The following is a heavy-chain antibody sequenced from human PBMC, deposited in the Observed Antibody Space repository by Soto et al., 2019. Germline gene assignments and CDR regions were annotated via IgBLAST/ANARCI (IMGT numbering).Heavy chain of an antibody. D-gene: IGHD2-15*01. J-gene: IGHJ6*03. CDR3: ARDGVVVVAATHYYYYYMDV. CDR1: VYTYNSYA. V-gene: IGHV1-3*01. CDR2: INAGNGNT. Sequence: ASVKVCCKDSVYTYNSYAIQWVRQAHEQRLEWMGWINAGNGNTKYSQKFQGRVTITRDTSASTAYMELSSLRSEDTAVYYCARDGVVVVAATHYYYYYMDVWGKGTTVTVSS.